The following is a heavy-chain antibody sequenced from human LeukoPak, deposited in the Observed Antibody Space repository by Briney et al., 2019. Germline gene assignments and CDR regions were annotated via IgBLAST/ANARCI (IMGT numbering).Heavy chain of an antibody. J-gene: IGHJ4*02. D-gene: IGHD5-24*01. Sequence: PGESLRLSCAASGFTFSSYSMSWVRHAPGKGLEWVANIKQDGTDKYYVDSVRGRFTISRDNAKNSLYLQMNSLGVEDTAVYFCPRDWRDGYNKVFDWWGQGTLVAVSS. CDR3: PRDWRDGYNKVFDW. CDR2: IKQDGTDK. CDR1: GFTFSSYS. V-gene: IGHV3-7*01.